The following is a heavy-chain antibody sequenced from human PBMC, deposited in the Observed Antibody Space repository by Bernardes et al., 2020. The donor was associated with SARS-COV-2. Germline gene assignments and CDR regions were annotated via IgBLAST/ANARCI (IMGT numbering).Heavy chain of an antibody. D-gene: IGHD3-10*01. CDR3: AKGRGGAPLMYWHFDL. CDR1: GFSFGDRS. CDR2: ISGSNSHK. V-gene: IGHV3-21*06. Sequence: AGARSLFREASGFSFGDRSMHWVRQVPGKGLEWVSSISGSNSHKYYADSVRGRFTVSRDNSKNSFVPQMDSLRVDDTAVYYCAKGRGGAPLMYWHFDLWGRGTSVTVS. J-gene: IGHJ2*01.